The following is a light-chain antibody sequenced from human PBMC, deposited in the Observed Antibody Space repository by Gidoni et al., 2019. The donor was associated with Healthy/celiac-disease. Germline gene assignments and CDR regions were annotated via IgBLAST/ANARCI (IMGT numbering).Light chain of an antibody. J-gene: IGKJ4*01. Sequence: RMTKSQSSFSASTGDRVTITCRASQGISSYLAWYQQKPGKAPKLLIYAASTLQSGVPSRFSGSGSGTDFTLTISCLQSEDFATYYCQQYYSYPALTFXGXTKVEIK. V-gene: IGKV1-8*01. CDR2: AAS. CDR1: QGISSY. CDR3: QQYYSYPALT.